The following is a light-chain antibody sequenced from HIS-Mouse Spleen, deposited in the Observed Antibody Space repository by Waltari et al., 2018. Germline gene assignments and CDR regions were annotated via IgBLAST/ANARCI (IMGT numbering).Light chain of an antibody. CDR3: SSYAGSNNSLDV. CDR1: SSDVGGYNY. V-gene: IGLV2-8*01. J-gene: IGLJ1*01. Sequence: QSALTQPPSASGSPGQSVTISCTGTSSDVGGYNYVSWYQQHPGKAPKLMIYEVSKRPYGVPDRFSGSKSGNTASLTVSGLQAEDEADYYCSSYAGSNNSLDVFGTGTKVTVL. CDR2: EVS.